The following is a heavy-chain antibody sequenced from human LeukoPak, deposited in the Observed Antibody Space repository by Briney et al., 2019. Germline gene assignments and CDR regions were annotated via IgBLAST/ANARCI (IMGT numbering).Heavy chain of an antibody. CDR2: IYYSGST. J-gene: IGHJ3*02. CDR1: GGSISSSSYY. Sequence: SETLSLTCTVSGGSISSSSYYWGWIRQPPGKGLEWIGSIYYSGSTYYNPSLKSRVTISVDTSKNQFSLKLSSVTAADTAVYYCARGRINYYDSSGYYCDAFDIWGQGTMVTVSS. CDR3: ARGRINYYDSSGYYCDAFDI. D-gene: IGHD3-22*01. V-gene: IGHV4-39*07.